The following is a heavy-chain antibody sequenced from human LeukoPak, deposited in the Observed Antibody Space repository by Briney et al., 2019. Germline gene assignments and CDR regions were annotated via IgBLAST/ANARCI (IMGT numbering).Heavy chain of an antibody. D-gene: IGHD1-26*01. J-gene: IGHJ4*02. CDR3: ARDGGYYGDY. CDR1: GYSISSGYY. Sequence: SETLSLTCTVSGYSISSGYYWGWIRQPPGKGLEWIGSIYHSGSTYYNPSLKSRVTISVDTSKNQFSLKLSSVTAADTAVYYCARDGGYYGDYWGQGTLVTVSS. CDR2: IYHSGST. V-gene: IGHV4-38-2*02.